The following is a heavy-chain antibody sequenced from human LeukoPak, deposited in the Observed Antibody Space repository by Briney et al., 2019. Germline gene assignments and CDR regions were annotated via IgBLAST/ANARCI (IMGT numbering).Heavy chain of an antibody. CDR3: AGSYDIPAGYGMDV. CDR2: IYSGGST. D-gene: IGHD3-9*01. J-gene: IGHJ6*02. Sequence: GGSLRLSCAASGFTVSSNYMSWVRQAPGKGLEWVSGIYSGGSTYYADSVKGRFTISRENSKNTLYLQMNSLRAEDTAVYYCAGSYDIPAGYGMDVWGQGTTVTVSS. CDR1: GFTVSSNY. V-gene: IGHV3-66*01.